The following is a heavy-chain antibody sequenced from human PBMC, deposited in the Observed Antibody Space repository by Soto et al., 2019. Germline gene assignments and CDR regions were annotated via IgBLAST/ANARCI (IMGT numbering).Heavy chain of an antibody. CDR2: IFYDGRT. J-gene: IGHJ4*02. D-gene: IGHD4-17*01. Sequence: QLQESGPGLLKPSETLSLACSVSGGSISSPSYNWGWVRQPPGKGPEWIGTIFYDGRTHYKPALRSRIAISVDTSKSQVSLNLTSVTAADTAVYYCTTVASTHFDSWGQGAQVTVSS. V-gene: IGHV4-39*01. CDR1: GGSISSPSYN. CDR3: TTVASTHFDS.